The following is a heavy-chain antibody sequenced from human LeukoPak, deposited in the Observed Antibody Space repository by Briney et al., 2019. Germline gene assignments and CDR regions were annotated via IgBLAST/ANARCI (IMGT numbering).Heavy chain of an antibody. V-gene: IGHV5-51*01. CDR3: ARSSSGYYNY. CDR2: IYPGDSDT. CDR1: GYSFTNYW. J-gene: IGHJ4*02. D-gene: IGHD3-22*01. Sequence: GESLKISCKGSGYSFTNYWIVGVRQMPGKGLEWMGIIYPGDSDTTYSPSFQGQVTISADKSISTAYLQWSSLKASDTAMYYCARSSSGYYNYWGQGTLVTVSS.